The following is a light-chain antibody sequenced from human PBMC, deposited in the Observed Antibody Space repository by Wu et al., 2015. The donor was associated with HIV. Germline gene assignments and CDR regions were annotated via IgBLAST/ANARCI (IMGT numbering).Light chain of an antibody. Sequence: NVLTQSPGTLSLSPGERATLSCRASQTVNSNYLAWYQQKPGQAPRLLIYGAFIRATGIPDRFSGGGSGTDFTLTIYRLEPEDFAVYYCQQYGVPSWTFGQGTKVEIK. CDR1: QTVNSNY. J-gene: IGKJ1*01. CDR3: QQYGVPSWT. V-gene: IGKV3-20*01. CDR2: GAF.